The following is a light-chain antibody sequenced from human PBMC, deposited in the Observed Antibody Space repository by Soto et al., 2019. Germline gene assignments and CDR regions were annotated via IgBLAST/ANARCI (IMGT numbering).Light chain of an antibody. V-gene: IGLV3-21*02. CDR3: QVWDSDSDQYV. Sequence: SYWLSHPPSVSVARGDTSRVNFEGNNIGTERVHWYQQKPGQAPILFVYDDTDRRSGIPERFSGSNSDNTATLTISRVEAWDEADYSCQVWDSDSDQYVFGTGTKVPAL. CDR1: NIGTER. CDR2: DDT. J-gene: IGLJ1*01.